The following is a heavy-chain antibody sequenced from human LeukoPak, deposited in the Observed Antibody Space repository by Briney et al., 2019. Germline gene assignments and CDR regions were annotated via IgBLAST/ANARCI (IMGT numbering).Heavy chain of an antibody. J-gene: IGHJ4*02. V-gene: IGHV1-18*01. Sequence: ASVKVSCKASGYTFTSYGISWVRQAPGQGLEWMGWISAYNGNTNYAQKPQGRVTMTTDTSTNTAYMELRSLTSDDAAVYYCARGGFGNKGFDYWGQGTLVTVSS. CDR3: ARGGFGNKGFDY. D-gene: IGHD3-10*01. CDR2: ISAYNGNT. CDR1: GYTFTSYG.